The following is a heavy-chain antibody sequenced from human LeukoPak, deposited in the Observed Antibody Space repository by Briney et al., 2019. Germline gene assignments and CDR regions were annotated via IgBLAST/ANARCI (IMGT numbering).Heavy chain of an antibody. CDR1: GYTFTGYY. CDR3: ARGRGVQLWLSYYYYMDV. J-gene: IGHJ6*03. V-gene: IGHV1-2*02. CDR2: INPNSGGT. Sequence: ASVKVSCKASGYTFTGYYIHWVRQAPGQGLEWMGWINPNSGGTNYAQKFQGRVTMTRDTSISTAYMGLSSLRSEDTAVYYCARGRGVQLWLSYYYYMDVWGKGTTVTVSS. D-gene: IGHD5-18*01.